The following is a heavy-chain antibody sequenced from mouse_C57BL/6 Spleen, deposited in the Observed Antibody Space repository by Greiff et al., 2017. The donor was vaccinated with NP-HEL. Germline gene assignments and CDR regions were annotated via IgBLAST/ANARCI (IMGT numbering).Heavy chain of an antibody. CDR1: GFTFSSYA. CDR2: ISDGGSYT. Sequence: DVHLVESGGGLVKPGGSLKLSCAASGFTFSSYAMSWVRQTPEKRLEWVATISDGGSYTYYPDNVKGRFTISRDNAKNNLYLQMSHLKSEDTAMYYCAREDYGSSFAWFAYWGQGTLVTVSA. J-gene: IGHJ3*01. CDR3: AREDYGSSFAWFAY. D-gene: IGHD1-1*01. V-gene: IGHV5-4*01.